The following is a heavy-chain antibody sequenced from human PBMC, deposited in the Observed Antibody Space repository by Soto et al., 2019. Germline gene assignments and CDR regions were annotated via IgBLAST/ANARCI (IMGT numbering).Heavy chain of an antibody. V-gene: IGHV4-59*02. J-gene: IGHJ4*02. CDR3: ARDPGYCTNGVCPIFDF. Sequence: SETLSLTCTVSGDSVTSYFWSWMRQPPGKGLEWIGHMYHGGRTNYSPSLKRRVTMSLDSSKNQFSLNLSSVTAADTAVYFCARDPGYCTNGVCPIFDFWGQGVLVTVSS. CDR1: GDSVTSYF. D-gene: IGHD2-8*01. CDR2: MYHGGRT.